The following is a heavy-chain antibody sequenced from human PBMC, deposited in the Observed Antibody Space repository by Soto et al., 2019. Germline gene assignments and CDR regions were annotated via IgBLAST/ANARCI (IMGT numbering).Heavy chain of an antibody. CDR1: GFTFSSDW. J-gene: IGHJ4*02. Sequence: PGGSLRLSCAASGFTFSSDWMHWFRQAPGKGLVWVSRIDSAGRTTTYADSVKGRFTISRDNAKNTLYLQMNGLRAEDTALYYCARWFTGGNFDYFDFWGQGTQVNVSS. CDR2: IDSAGRTT. V-gene: IGHV3-74*01. D-gene: IGHD2-21*02. CDR3: ARWFTGGNFDYFDF.